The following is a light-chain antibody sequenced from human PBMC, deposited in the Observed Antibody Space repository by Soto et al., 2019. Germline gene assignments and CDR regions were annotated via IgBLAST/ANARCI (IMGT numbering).Light chain of an antibody. J-gene: IGKJ4*01. CDR1: QGISSR. V-gene: IGKV1-12*01. CDR3: QQANSFPLT. Sequence: DIQMTQSPSSVSASVGDRVTIICRASQGISSRLAWYQQQPGKAPNLLIYAASNLQSGVPSRFSGSGSETDFTLTIGSLQPEDFATYYCQQANSFPLTFGGGTKVEIK. CDR2: AAS.